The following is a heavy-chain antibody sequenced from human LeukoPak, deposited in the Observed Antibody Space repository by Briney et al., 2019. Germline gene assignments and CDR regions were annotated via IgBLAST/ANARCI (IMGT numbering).Heavy chain of an antibody. Sequence: GASVKVSCKASTYTFTGYYLHWVRQAPGQGLEWMGWINHNNGDTNYEQIFQGRVNMPRDTSISTAYLEMSSLRSEDTAVYYCARHRIVGHNRGGMDVWGQGTTVTVSS. V-gene: IGHV1-2*02. D-gene: IGHD1-14*01. CDR3: ARHRIVGHNRGGMDV. J-gene: IGHJ6*02. CDR2: INHNNGDT. CDR1: TYTFTGYY.